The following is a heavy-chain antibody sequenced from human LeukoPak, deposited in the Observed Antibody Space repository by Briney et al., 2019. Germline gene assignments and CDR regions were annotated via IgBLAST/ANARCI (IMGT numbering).Heavy chain of an antibody. CDR2: MKPESGKT. CDR1: GYSFTDYY. Sequence: ASVRVSCKASGYSFTDYYLHWVRQAPGQGLEWMGWMKPESGKTGTAQRFRGRVTLTGDTSTSTAYMEVTRLTSDDTAIYYCARDKNPTVFDYWGQGTLVTVSS. V-gene: IGHV1-2*02. CDR3: ARDKNPTVFDY. J-gene: IGHJ4*01.